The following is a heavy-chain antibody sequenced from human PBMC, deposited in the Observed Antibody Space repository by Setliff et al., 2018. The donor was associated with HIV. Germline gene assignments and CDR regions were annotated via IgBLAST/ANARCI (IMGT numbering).Heavy chain of an antibody. CDR3: ARGRGIAARYFED. Sequence: SETLSLTCAVSGYSISTNEWWGWIRQPPGKGLAWIGYISNSGKIYYNPSLNSPVTISVDTSKNQFSLKLSSVTAADTAVYYCARGRGIAARYFEDWGQGTLVTVSS. J-gene: IGHJ1*01. CDR2: ISNSGKI. CDR1: GYSISTNEW. V-gene: IGHV4-28*05. D-gene: IGHD6-6*01.